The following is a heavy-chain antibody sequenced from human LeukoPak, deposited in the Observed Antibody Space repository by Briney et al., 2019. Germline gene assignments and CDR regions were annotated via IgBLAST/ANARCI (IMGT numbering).Heavy chain of an antibody. CDR2: MSSTGRS. D-gene: IGHD6-19*01. CDR1: NASISSDTYF. V-gene: IGHV4-61*02. CDR3: AKGAGPPWFDP. J-gene: IGHJ5*02. Sequence: PSQTLSLTCTVSNASISSDTYFWSWIRQPAGKGLQWIGRMSSTGRSDYNPSLKSRVTISIDTSKNQFSMKLSSVTAADTAVYYCAKGAGPPWFDPWGQGTLVTVSS.